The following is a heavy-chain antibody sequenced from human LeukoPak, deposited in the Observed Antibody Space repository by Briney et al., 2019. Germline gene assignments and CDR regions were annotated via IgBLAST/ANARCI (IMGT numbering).Heavy chain of an antibody. CDR3: ARDPDSSYEWGPFDP. J-gene: IGHJ5*02. CDR1: GDSVSSNSAS. CDR2: TYYRSKWNT. Sequence: SQTLSLTCAISGDSVSSNSASWNWIRQSPSGGLEWLGRTYYRSKWNTDYAVSVKGRITINPDTSKNQFSLYLNSVTPEDTAVYYCARDPDSSYEWGPFDPWGQGTLVTVSS. V-gene: IGHV6-1*01. D-gene: IGHD1-26*01.